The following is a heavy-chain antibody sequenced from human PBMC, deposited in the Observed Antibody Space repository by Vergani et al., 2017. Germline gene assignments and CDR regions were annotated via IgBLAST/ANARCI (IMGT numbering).Heavy chain of an antibody. D-gene: IGHD1-1*01. CDR2: ISYDGTQK. CDR1: GFTSSYYG. J-gene: IGHJ1*01. Sequence: QVHLVESGGGVVQPGRSLRLSCVVSGFTSSYYGMHWVRQAPGKGREWVAVISYDGTQKYYADSVKGRFTISRDNSKSTLYLQMNSLRTEDTAVYYCATKSCGTPGCQIGYFREGGQGTLVTVSS. V-gene: IGHV3-30*03. CDR3: ATKSCGTPGCQIGYFRE.